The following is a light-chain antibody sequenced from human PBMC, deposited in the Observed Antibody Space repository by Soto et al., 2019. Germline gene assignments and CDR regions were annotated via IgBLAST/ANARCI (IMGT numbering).Light chain of an antibody. CDR2: QAS. J-gene: IGKJ4*01. V-gene: IGKV1-5*03. CDR3: QPYYLKSLS. CDR1: QNISSW. Sequence: DIQMTQSPSTLSASIGDRVTITCRASQNISSWLSWYQQKPGKAPNLLIYQASILESGVPSRFSGRGSGTEFNSTISSPQPDDFATFYCQPYYLKSLSFGGGTKVEIK.